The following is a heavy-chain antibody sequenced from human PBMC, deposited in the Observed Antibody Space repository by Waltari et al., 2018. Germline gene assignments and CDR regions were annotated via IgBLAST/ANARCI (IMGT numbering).Heavy chain of an antibody. Sequence: EIQLVESGGDLVQPGGSLRLSCVTSGSIFSNYEINWIRQAPGKGLEWVSLISSSGDSIYYADSVRGRFTISRDNAKSSAFLQMDSLRVEDTGIYYCAESKWLGYWGQGTLVTVSS. CDR2: ISSSGDSI. D-gene: IGHD6-19*01. CDR1: GSIFSNYE. CDR3: AESKWLGY. J-gene: IGHJ4*02. V-gene: IGHV3-48*03.